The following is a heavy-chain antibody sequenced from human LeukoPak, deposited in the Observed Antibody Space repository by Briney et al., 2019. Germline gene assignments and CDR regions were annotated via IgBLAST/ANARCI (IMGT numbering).Heavy chain of an antibody. Sequence: GRSLRLSCAASGFTFSSYGMHWVRQAPGKGLEWVAVIWYEGSNKYYADSVKGRFTISRDNSKNTLYLQMNSLRAEDTAVYYCAKDGAEYSSSFGFDYWGQGTLVTVSS. V-gene: IGHV3-33*06. J-gene: IGHJ4*02. D-gene: IGHD6-6*01. CDR3: AKDGAEYSSSFGFDY. CDR2: IWYEGSNK. CDR1: GFTFSSYG.